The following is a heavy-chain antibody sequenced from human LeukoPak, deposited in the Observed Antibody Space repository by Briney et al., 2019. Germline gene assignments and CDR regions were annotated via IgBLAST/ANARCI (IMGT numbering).Heavy chain of an antibody. CDR2: ISAYNGGT. J-gene: IGHJ4*01. D-gene: IGHD1-26*01. CDR3: ARGGTYYPCIDY. V-gene: IGHV1-18*01. Sequence: ASVRVSPKAFGYSFSTTYINWVRPAPGQGLEWMGRISAYNGGTAYAQKFQGRVTMTTDSSTTTAYLHLASLRSDDTAVYYCARGGTYYPCIDYWGQGTLVTVSS. CDR1: GYSFSTTY.